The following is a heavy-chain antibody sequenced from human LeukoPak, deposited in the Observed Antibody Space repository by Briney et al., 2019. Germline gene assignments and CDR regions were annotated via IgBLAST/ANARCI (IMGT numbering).Heavy chain of an antibody. CDR2: MNPNSGNT. CDR1: GYTFTSYD. Sequence: ASVKVSCKASGYTFTSYDINWVRQATGQGLEWMGWMNPNSGNTGYAQKFQGRVTKTRNTSISTAYMELSSLRSEDTAVYYCARGGYSSGWYAEYFQHWGQGTLVTVSS. CDR3: ARGGYSSGWYAEYFQH. D-gene: IGHD6-19*01. J-gene: IGHJ1*01. V-gene: IGHV1-8*01.